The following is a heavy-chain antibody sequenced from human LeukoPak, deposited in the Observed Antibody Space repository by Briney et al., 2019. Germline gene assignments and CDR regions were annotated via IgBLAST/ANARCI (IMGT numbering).Heavy chain of an antibody. CDR3: ARGEYYQDGIGNNRFDY. D-gene: IGHD3-22*01. J-gene: IGHJ4*02. CDR2: ISSSSSYI. CDR1: GFTFSSYS. Sequence: GGSLRLSCAASGFTFSSYSMNWVRQAPGKGLEWVSSISSSSSYIYYADSVKGRFTISRDNAKNSLFLQMNSLRAEDTAVYYCARGEYYQDGIGNNRFDYWGQGALVTVSP. V-gene: IGHV3-21*01.